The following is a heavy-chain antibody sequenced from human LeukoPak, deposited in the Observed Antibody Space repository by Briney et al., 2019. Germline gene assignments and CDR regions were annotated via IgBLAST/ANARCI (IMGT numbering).Heavy chain of an antibody. CDR2: ISSRGSTI. Sequence: GGSLRLSCAASGFTFSSYEMNWVRQAPGKGLEWVSYISSRGSTIYYAESVKGRFTSSRDNAKNSLYLQMNSLRAEDTAVYYCVRDERGYSSSSYKNWGQGTLVTVSS. D-gene: IGHD6-6*01. J-gene: IGHJ4*02. CDR1: GFTFSSYE. CDR3: VRDERGYSSSSYKN. V-gene: IGHV3-48*03.